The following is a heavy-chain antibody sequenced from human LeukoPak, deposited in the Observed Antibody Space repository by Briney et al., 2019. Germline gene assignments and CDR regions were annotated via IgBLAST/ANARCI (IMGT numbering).Heavy chain of an antibody. V-gene: IGHV1-18*01. CDR1: GSTFTSYG. CDR3: AREQYSGHYGAFDY. Sequence: ASVKVSCKASGSTFTSYGISWVRQAPGQGLEWMGWISAYNGNTTYAQKLQGRVTMTTDTSTSKAYMEMRSLRSDDTAVYYCAREQYSGHYGAFDYWGQGTLVTVSS. CDR2: ISAYNGNT. J-gene: IGHJ4*02. D-gene: IGHD1-26*01.